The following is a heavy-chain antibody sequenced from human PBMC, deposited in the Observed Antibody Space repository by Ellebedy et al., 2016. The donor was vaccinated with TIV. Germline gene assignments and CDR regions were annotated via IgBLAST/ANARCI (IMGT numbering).Heavy chain of an antibody. D-gene: IGHD4-17*01. CDR2: VSHDGNK. J-gene: IGHJ4*02. Sequence: GGSLRLSXAASGFTFSSFGMHWVRQAPGKGLEWVALVSHDGNKYYAESVKGRFTISRDNSKNTLYLQMNSLRAEDTAVYYCARDRVHYAHFDYWGQGTLVTVSS. CDR3: ARDRVHYAHFDY. V-gene: IGHV3-30*03. CDR1: GFTFSSFG.